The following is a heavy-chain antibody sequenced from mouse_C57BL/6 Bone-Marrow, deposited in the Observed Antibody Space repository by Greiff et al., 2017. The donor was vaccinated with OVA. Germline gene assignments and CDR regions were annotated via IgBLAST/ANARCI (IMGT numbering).Heavy chain of an antibody. V-gene: IGHV1-59*01. CDR2: IDPSDSYT. CDR1: GYTFTSYW. CDR3: ARRIGLNGYPWFAY. Sequence: VQLQQPGAELVRPGTSVKLSCKASGYTFTSYWMHWVKQRPGQGLEWIGVIDPSDSYTNYNQKFKGKATLTVDTSSSTAYMQLSSLTSEDSAVYYCARRIGLNGYPWFAYWGQGTLVTVSA. J-gene: IGHJ3*01. D-gene: IGHD2-2*01.